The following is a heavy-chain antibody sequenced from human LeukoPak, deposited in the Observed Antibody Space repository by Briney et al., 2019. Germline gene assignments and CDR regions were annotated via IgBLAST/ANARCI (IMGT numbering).Heavy chain of an antibody. Sequence: GESLKISCKGSGYTFTNYWIGWVRQMPGKGMEWLGIIYPGDSDTRYSPSFHGQVTISVDKSISTAYLPWTSLKASDTAMYYCARHAIAAPGSQFWFDPWGQGTLVTVSS. CDR2: IYPGDSDT. CDR3: ARHAIAAPGSQFWFDP. J-gene: IGHJ5*02. CDR1: GYTFTNYW. V-gene: IGHV5-51*01. D-gene: IGHD6-13*01.